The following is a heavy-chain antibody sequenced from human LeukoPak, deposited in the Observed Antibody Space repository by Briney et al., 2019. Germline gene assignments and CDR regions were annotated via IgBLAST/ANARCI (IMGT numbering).Heavy chain of an antibody. V-gene: IGHV4-4*07. D-gene: IGHD6-13*01. CDR3: ARGTPDGYSSSWYSPFDY. CDR2: IYTRGST. Sequence: SETLSLTCTVSGGSISSYYWSWIRQPAGKGLEWIGRIYTRGSTNYNPSLKSRVTMSVDTSKNQFSLKLSSVTAADTAVYYCARGTPDGYSSSWYSPFDYWGQGTLVTVSS. J-gene: IGHJ4*02. CDR1: GGSISSYY.